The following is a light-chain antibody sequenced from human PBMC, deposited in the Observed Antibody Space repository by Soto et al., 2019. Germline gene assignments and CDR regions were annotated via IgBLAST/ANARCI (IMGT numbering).Light chain of an antibody. CDR1: QSVSSSY. Sequence: EIVLTQSPGTLSLSPGERATLSCRASQSVSSSYLAWYQQKPGQAPSLLIYGASSRATGIPDRFSGSGSGTAFTLTISRLEPEDFAVYYCHQYDSSPLTFGGGTKVEIK. CDR3: HQYDSSPLT. V-gene: IGKV3-20*01. CDR2: GAS. J-gene: IGKJ4*01.